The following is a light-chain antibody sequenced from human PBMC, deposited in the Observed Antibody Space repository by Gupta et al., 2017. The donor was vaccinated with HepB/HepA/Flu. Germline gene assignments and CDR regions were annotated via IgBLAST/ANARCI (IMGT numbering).Light chain of an antibody. CDR2: AKN. V-gene: IGLV3-19*01. Sequence: SSELTQDPAVSVALGHTVRITCQGDSLRSYYASWYQQKPGQAPVVVIYAKNNRPSGIPDRFSGSSSGNTASLTITGAQAEDEADYYCDSPDSSANRDVFGTGTKVTVL. J-gene: IGLJ1*01. CDR3: DSPDSSANRDV. CDR1: SLRSYY.